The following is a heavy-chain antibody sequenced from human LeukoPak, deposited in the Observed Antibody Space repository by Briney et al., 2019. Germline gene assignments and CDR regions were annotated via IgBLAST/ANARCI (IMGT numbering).Heavy chain of an antibody. V-gene: IGHV3-21*01. Sequence: GGSLRLSCAASGFTFNRYNMNWVRRAPGKGLEWVSSISTSSSYIYYADSVKGRVTISRDNAKNSLYLQMNSLRAEDTAVYYCASEYYYGSGNGDYWGQGTLVTVSS. CDR2: ISTSSSYI. J-gene: IGHJ4*02. CDR3: ASEYYYGSGNGDY. D-gene: IGHD3-10*01. CDR1: GFTFNRYN.